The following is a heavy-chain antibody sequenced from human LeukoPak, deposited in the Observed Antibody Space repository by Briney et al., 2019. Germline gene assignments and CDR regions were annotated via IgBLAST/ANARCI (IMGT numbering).Heavy chain of an antibody. Sequence: GGSLRLSCAASGFTFDDYAMHWVRQAPGKGLEWVSGISWNSGSIGYADSVKGRFTISRDNAKNSLYLQMNSLRAEDTALYYCAKEYGQLGYYYYGMDVWGQGTTVTVSS. CDR2: ISWNSGSI. CDR1: GFTFDDYA. V-gene: IGHV3-9*01. CDR3: AKEYGQLGYYYYGMDV. J-gene: IGHJ6*02. D-gene: IGHD6-6*01.